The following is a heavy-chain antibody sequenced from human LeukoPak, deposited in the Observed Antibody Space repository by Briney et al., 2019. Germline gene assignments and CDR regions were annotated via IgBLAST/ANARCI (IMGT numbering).Heavy chain of an antibody. D-gene: IGHD3-10*01. Sequence: SETLSLTCTVSGGSISSYYWSWIRQPPGKGLEWIGYIYYSGSTNYNPSLKSRVTISVDTSKNQFSLKLSSVTAADTAVYYCARRGFGESLDAFDIWGQGTMVTASS. CDR2: IYYSGST. J-gene: IGHJ3*02. V-gene: IGHV4-59*08. CDR1: GGSISSYY. CDR3: ARRGFGESLDAFDI.